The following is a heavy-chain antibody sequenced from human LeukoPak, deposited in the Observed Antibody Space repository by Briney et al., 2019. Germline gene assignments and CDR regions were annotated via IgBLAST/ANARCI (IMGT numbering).Heavy chain of an antibody. CDR1: GFTFNNYA. J-gene: IGHJ4*02. CDR3: AKLATRLAARPNFDY. D-gene: IGHD6-6*01. Sequence: GGSLRLSCAASGFTFNNYAMTWVRQAPGKGLEWVSAVSGSGSSTYYADSVKGRFTISRDNSKNSLYLQMDSLRADDTAVYYCAKLATRLAARPNFDYWGLGTLVAVSS. V-gene: IGHV3-23*01. CDR2: VSGSGSST.